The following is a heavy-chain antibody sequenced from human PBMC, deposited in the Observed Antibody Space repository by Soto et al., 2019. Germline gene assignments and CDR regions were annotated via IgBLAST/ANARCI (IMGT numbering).Heavy chain of an antibody. CDR1: GYSISSGYF. CDR3: ARKRWLQEGYFDY. V-gene: IGHV4-38-2*01. Sequence: SETLSLTCAVSGYSISSGYFWGWIRQPPGKGLEWIGSIYHSRSTYYNPSLKSRVTISVDTSKNQFSLKLSSVTAADTAVYYCARKRWLQEGYFDYWGQG. J-gene: IGHJ4*02. CDR2: IYHSRST. D-gene: IGHD5-12*01.